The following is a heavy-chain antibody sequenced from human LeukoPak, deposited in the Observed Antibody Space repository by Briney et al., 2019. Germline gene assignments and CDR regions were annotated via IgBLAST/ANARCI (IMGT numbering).Heavy chain of an antibody. D-gene: IGHD2-15*01. J-gene: IGHJ6*02. CDR2: MNHNSGNT. V-gene: IGHV1-8*01. Sequence: ASVKVSCKASGYTFSSCDINWVRPPTAQGLEGLGWMNHNSGNTGYEHKSQGRVTMTRNTSLSTAYMQLSSVRSEDTAVYYCVRVRGSYYYYGMDVWPQRPTVSVPS. CDR1: GYTFSSCD. CDR3: VRVRGSYYYYGMDV.